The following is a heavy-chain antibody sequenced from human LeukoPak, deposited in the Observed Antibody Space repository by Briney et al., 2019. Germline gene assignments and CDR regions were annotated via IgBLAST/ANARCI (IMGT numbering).Heavy chain of an antibody. J-gene: IGHJ2*01. CDR2: IYYTGST. CDR1: GGSISNYY. D-gene: IGHD3-22*01. CDR3: ARVAKNHYDSRGSDKLNWFFDL. V-gene: IGHV4-59*01. Sequence: PETLSLTCTVPGGSISNYYWSWIRQPPGKGLDWIGHIYYTGSTKFNPSLKSRVTISVDTSKNQFSLRLSSVTDADTAVYYCARVAKNHYDSRGSDKLNWFFDLWGRGTLVTVSS.